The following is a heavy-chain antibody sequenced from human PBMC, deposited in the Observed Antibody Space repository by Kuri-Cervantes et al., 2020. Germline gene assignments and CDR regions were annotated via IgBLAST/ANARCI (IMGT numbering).Heavy chain of an antibody. J-gene: IGHJ3*02. D-gene: IGHD4-17*01. Sequence: GESLKISCAASGFTFSIYSMNWVRQAPGKGLEWVSSISSSSSYKYYADSVKGRFTISRDNAKNSLYLQMNSLRAEDTAVYYCAKSEDYGDSKGAFDIWGQGTMVTVSS. CDR3: AKSEDYGDSKGAFDI. CDR2: ISSSSSYK. V-gene: IGHV3-21*01. CDR1: GFTFSIYS.